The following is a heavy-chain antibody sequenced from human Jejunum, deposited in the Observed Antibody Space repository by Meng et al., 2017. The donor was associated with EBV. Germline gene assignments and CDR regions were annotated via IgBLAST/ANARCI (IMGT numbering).Heavy chain of an antibody. D-gene: IGHD3-10*01. CDR1: GGSVSDYS. Sequence: LQQWGQGLLRPPETRYLTCSVYGGSVSDYSWTWIRQPPGKGLEWIGEINHGGGAIYNPSLRSRVTISVDTSKNQFSLKLSSVTAADTAVYYCARLGGYASGTYDPIDPWGQGTLVTVSS. CDR2: INHGGGA. J-gene: IGHJ5*02. CDR3: ARLGGYASGTYDPIDP. V-gene: IGHV4-34*01.